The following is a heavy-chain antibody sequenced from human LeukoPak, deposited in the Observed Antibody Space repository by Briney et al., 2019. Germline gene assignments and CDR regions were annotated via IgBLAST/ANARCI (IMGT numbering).Heavy chain of an antibody. CDR2: IYYSGST. Sequence: SGTLSLTCAVSGGSISSGGYWSWIRQHPGKGLEWIGYIYYSGSTYYNPPLKSRVTISVDTSKNQFSLKLSSVTAADTAVYYCARDGDALFDYWGQGTLVTVSS. CDR1: GGSISSGGY. J-gene: IGHJ4*02. CDR3: ARDGDALFDY. D-gene: IGHD4-17*01. V-gene: IGHV4-31*11.